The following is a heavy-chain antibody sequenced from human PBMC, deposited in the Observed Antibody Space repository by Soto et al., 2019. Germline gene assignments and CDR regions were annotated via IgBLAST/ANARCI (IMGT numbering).Heavy chain of an antibody. CDR3: ASSLYYDFWSGYYTGPNYYYMDV. CDR1: GYTFTSYD. CDR2: MNPNSCNT. Sequence: ASVKVSCKASGYTFTSYDINWVRQATGQGLERMGWMNPNSCNTGYAQKFQGRVTMTRNTSISTAYMELSSLRSEDTAVYYCASSLYYDFWSGYYTGPNYYYMDVWGKGTTVTVSS. D-gene: IGHD3-3*01. J-gene: IGHJ6*03. V-gene: IGHV1-8*01.